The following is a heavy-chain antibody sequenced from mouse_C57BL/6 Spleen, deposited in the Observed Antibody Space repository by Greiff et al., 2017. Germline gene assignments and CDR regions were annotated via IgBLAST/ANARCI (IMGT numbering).Heavy chain of an antibody. Sequence: VKLQESGAELMKPGASVKLSCKATGYTFTGYWIEWVKQRPGHGLEWIGEILPGSGSTNYNEKFKGKATFTADTSSNTAYMQLSSLTTEDSAIYYCARKDYSNRFAYWGQGTLVTVSA. CDR2: ILPGSGST. CDR3: ARKDYSNRFAY. CDR1: GYTFTGYW. V-gene: IGHV1-9*01. J-gene: IGHJ3*01. D-gene: IGHD2-5*01.